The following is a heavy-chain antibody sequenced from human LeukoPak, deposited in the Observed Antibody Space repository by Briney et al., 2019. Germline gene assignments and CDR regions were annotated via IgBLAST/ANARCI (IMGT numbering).Heavy chain of an antibody. CDR3: AKDQTAAAGPDYYYYAIDV. CDR1: GFTLSSYG. Sequence: GGPLRLSCAASGFTLSSYGMHGAREAPGRALEGGAVISYEGSNKYFAVSVKGRFTTSRDNSKNTLYLQMNSLRAEDTAVYYCAKDQTAAAGPDYYYYAIDVWGQGTTVTVSS. J-gene: IGHJ6*02. CDR2: ISYEGSNK. D-gene: IGHD6-13*01. V-gene: IGHV3-30*18.